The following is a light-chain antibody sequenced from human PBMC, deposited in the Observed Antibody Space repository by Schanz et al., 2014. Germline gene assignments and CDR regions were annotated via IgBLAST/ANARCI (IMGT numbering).Light chain of an antibody. CDR1: SSNIGAGYD. CDR3: SSYTGSFTYV. V-gene: IGLV1-40*01. CDR2: GNS. Sequence: QSVLTQPPSVSGAPGQRVTISCTGGSSNIGAGYDVHWYQQLPGTAPKLLIYGNSNRPSGVPDRFSGSKSGTSASLAITGLQAEDEADYYCSSYTGSFTYVFGTGTKLTVL. J-gene: IGLJ1*01.